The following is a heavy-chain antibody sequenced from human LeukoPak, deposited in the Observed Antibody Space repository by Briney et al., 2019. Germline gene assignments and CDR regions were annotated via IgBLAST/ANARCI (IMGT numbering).Heavy chain of an antibody. J-gene: IGHJ4*02. V-gene: IGHV1-8*01. D-gene: IGHD6-13*01. CDR3: ARGARRYSSSWFPFGY. Sequence: ASVKVSCKASGYTFTSYDINWVRQATGQGLEWMGWMTPNTGNTAYAQKFQGRVTMTRNTSISTAYMELSSLRSEDTAVYYCARGARRYSSSWFPFGYWGQGTLVTVSS. CDR2: MTPNTGNT. CDR1: GYTFTSYD.